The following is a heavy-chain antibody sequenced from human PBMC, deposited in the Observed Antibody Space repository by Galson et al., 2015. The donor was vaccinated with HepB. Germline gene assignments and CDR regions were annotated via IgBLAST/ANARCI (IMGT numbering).Heavy chain of an antibody. CDR2: INPNSGGT. Sequence: SVKVSCKASGYTFTSYAMHWVRQAPGQGLEWMGWINPNSGGTNYAQKFQGRVTMTRDTSISTAYMELSRLRPDDTAEYYCARDDGRGYYYMDVWGKGTTVTVSS. J-gene: IGHJ6*03. CDR1: GYTFTSYA. CDR3: ARDDGRGYYYMDV. D-gene: IGHD3-10*01. V-gene: IGHV1-2*02.